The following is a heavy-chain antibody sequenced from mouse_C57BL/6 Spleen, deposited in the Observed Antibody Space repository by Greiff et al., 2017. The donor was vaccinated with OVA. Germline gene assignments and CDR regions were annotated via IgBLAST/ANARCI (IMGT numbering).Heavy chain of an antibody. CDR2: IDPSDSYT. J-gene: IGHJ2*01. D-gene: IGHD3-1*01. CDR1: GYTFTSYW. CDR3: ARSGRGQDFDY. V-gene: IGHV1-69*01. Sequence: QVQLQQPGAELVMPGASVKLSCKASGYTFTSYWMHWVKQRPGQGLEWIGEIDPSDSYTNSPPKFKGKSTWTVDKSSSTAYMQLSSLTSEDSAVDYCARSGRGQDFDYWGQGTTLTVSS.